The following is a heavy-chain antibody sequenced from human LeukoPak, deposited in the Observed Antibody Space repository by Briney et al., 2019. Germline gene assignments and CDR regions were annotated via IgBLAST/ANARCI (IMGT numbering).Heavy chain of an antibody. V-gene: IGHV3-23*01. CDR3: AKDPLYYYDSSGYYSDY. Sequence: GGSLRLSCAASGFTFSSYAMSWVRQAPGKGLEWVSAISGSGGSTYYADSVKGRFTISRDNSKNTLYLQMNSLRAEDTAVYYCAKDPLYYYDSSGYYSDYWGQGTLVTVSS. CDR1: GFTFSSYA. J-gene: IGHJ4*02. CDR2: ISGSGGST. D-gene: IGHD3-22*01.